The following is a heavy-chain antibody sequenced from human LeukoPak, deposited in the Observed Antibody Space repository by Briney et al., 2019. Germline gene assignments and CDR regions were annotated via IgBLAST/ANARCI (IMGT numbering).Heavy chain of an antibody. CDR2: IFHTGTA. J-gene: IGHJ5*02. CDR3: ARVVAEHGNNWFDP. V-gene: IGHV4-59*01. Sequence: SETLSLTCNVSSGSIRSYYWSWIRQPPGRGLGWIGYIFHTGTATYNPSLKSRFTISVDTSKNQFSLKLSSVTAADTAVYYCARVVAEHGNNWFDPWGQGTLVTVSS. CDR1: SGSIRSYY. D-gene: IGHD5-12*01.